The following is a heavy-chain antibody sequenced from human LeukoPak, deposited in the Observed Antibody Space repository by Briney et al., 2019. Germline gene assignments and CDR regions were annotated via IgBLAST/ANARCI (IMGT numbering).Heavy chain of an antibody. Sequence: GGSLRLSCAASGFTFSNYGMTWVRQAPGKGLEWVSSISGSASSTYYADSVKGRFTISRDNAKNSLYLQMNSLRAEDTAVYYCARDRPRRIAAAGTYYYYGMDVWGQGTTVTVSS. CDR2: ISGSASST. CDR1: GFTFSNYG. CDR3: ARDRPRRIAAAGTYYYYGMDV. J-gene: IGHJ6*02. V-gene: IGHV3-23*01. D-gene: IGHD6-13*01.